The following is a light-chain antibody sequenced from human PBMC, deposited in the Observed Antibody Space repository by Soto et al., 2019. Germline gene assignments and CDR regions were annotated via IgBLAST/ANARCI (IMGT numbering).Light chain of an antibody. CDR3: SSSTSGSTPFV. Sequence: LTQPASVSGSPGQSITISCTGTSSDIGGSNSVSWYQQHPGQAPKLMISEVSNRPSGVSNRFSGSKSGNTASLTISGLQAEDEADYYCSSSTSGSTPFVFGAGTKVTVL. CDR1: SSDIGGSNS. CDR2: EVS. V-gene: IGLV2-14*01. J-gene: IGLJ1*01.